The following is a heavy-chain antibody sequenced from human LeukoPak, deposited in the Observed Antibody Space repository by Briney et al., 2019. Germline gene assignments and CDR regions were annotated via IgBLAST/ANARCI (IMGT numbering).Heavy chain of an antibody. V-gene: IGHV3-7*01. J-gene: IGHJ4*02. CDR3: ARSLWPEDS. D-gene: IGHD1-14*01. CDR2: INQDGSTK. CDR1: GFTFTDYY. Sequence: GVSLRLSCAASGFTFTDYYISWVRQAPGKGLEWVASINQDGSTKIYIDSVKGRFTISRDNAKKSVYLQMDSLTAEDTAVYYCARSLWPEDSWGQGTQVTVSS.